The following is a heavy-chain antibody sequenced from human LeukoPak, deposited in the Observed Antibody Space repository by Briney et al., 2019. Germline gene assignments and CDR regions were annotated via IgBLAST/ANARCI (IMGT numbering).Heavy chain of an antibody. D-gene: IGHD3-10*02. CDR2: ISSSSSYI. V-gene: IGHV3-21*01. Sequence: GGSLRLSCAASGFTFSGYSMNWVRQAPGKGLEWVSSISSSSSYIYYADSVKGRFTISRDNAKNSLYLQMNSLRAEDTAVYYCARGPMSSYYYMDVWGKGTTVTVSS. CDR3: ARGPMSSYYYMDV. CDR1: GFTFSGYS. J-gene: IGHJ6*03.